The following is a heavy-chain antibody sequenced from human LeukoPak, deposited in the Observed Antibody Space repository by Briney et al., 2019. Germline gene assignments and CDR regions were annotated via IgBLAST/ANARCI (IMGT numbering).Heavy chain of an antibody. V-gene: IGHV3-23*01. CDR1: GFTFSSYA. J-gene: IGHJ4*02. CDR2: ISGSGGST. Sequence: PGGSPRLSCAASGFTFSSYAMSWVRQAPGKGLEWVSAISGSGGSTYYADSVKGRFTISRDNSKNTLYLQMNSLRAEDTAVYYCAKHVGSSWTFDYWGQGTLVTVSS. D-gene: IGHD6-13*01. CDR3: AKHVGSSWTFDY.